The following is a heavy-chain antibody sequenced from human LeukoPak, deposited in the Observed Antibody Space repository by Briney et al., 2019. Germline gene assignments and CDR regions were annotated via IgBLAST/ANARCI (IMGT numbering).Heavy chain of an antibody. Sequence: SETLSLTCTVSGGSISSSSYYWGWIRQPPGKGLEWIGSIYYSGSTYYNPSLKCRVTISVDTSKSQFSLRLTSVTAADTAVYYCARHVRFLEWLSSYYFDYWGQGTLVTVSS. V-gene: IGHV4-39*01. D-gene: IGHD3-3*01. CDR2: IYYSGST. CDR3: ARHVRFLEWLSSYYFDY. CDR1: GGSISSSSYY. J-gene: IGHJ4*02.